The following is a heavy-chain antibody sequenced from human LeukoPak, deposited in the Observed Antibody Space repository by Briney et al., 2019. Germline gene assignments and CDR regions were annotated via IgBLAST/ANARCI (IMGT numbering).Heavy chain of an antibody. J-gene: IGHJ6*02. V-gene: IGHV3-21*01. CDR3: ARDHYYDSSVYYGMDV. D-gene: IGHD3-22*01. CDR2: ISSSSSCI. CDR1: GFTFSSYS. Sequence: GGSLGLSCAASGFTFSSYSMNWVRQAPGKGLEWVSSISSSSSCIYYADSVKGRFTISRDNAKNSLYLQMNSLRAEDTAVYYCARDHYYDSSVYYGMDVWGQGTTVTVSS.